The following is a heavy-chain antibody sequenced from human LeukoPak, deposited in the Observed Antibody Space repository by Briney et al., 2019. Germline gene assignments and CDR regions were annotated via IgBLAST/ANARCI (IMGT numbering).Heavy chain of an antibody. D-gene: IGHD2-21*01. CDR2: ISWNSGSI. V-gene: IGHV3-9*01. J-gene: IGHJ4*02. Sequence: GRSLRLSCAASGFTFGDYAMHWVRQAPGKGLEWVSGISWNSGSIGYADSVKGRFTISRDNAKNSLYLQMNSLRAEDTALYYCAKALSPLFAYYFDYWGQGTLVTVSS. CDR3: AKALSPLFAYYFDY. CDR1: GFTFGDYA.